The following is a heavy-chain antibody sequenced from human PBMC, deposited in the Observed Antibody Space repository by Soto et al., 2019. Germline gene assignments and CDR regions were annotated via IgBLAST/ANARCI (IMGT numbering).Heavy chain of an antibody. J-gene: IGHJ6*02. CDR1: GYSLRSDY. CDR3: ARDLIVNGPANSAMDV. Sequence: VSVKGSRQASGYSLRSDYVHWVRKAPRKGREWLGWINHNSSGTVYAQKFQGRVTMTRDTSLTTVYMQLNRLTAADTAVYYCARDLIVNGPANSAMDVWGQGTTVTVSS. D-gene: IGHD1-26*01. V-gene: IGHV1-2*02. CDR2: INHNSSGT.